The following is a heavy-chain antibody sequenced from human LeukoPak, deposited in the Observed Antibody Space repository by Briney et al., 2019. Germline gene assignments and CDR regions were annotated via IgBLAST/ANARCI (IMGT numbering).Heavy chain of an antibody. D-gene: IGHD3-16*01. V-gene: IGHV5-51*01. CDR1: GYSFTTYW. J-gene: IGHJ6*03. CDR3: ARHGLGAADYYYYMDV. Sequence: GESLKISCKGSGYSFTTYWIGWVRQMPGKGLEWMGMIYPGDSDTIYSPSFQGQVTISADKSITTAYLQWSSLKASDTAMYYCARHGLGAADYYYYMDVWATGTTATVSS. CDR2: IYPGDSDT.